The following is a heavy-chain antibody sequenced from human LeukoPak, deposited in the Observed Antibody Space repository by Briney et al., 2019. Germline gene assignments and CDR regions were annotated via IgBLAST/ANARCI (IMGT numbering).Heavy chain of an antibody. CDR2: IYYSRST. D-gene: IGHD3-22*01. CDR3: ARGTFYDSSGYYYVGAEGPFDY. Sequence: KSSETLSLTCTVSGGSISSYYWSWIRQPPGKGLEWIGYIYYSRSTNYNPSLKSRVTISVDTSKNQFSLKLSSVTAADTAVYYCARGTFYDSSGYYYVGAEGPFDYWGQGTLVTVSS. CDR1: GGSISSYY. J-gene: IGHJ4*02. V-gene: IGHV4-59*01.